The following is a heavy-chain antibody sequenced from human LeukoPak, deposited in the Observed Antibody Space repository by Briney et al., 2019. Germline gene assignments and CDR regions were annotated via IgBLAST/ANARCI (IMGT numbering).Heavy chain of an antibody. CDR3: ARDPPLGSCSTISCPHLDY. CDR2: ISSSSSFI. J-gene: IGHJ4*02. Sequence: NSGGSLRLSCAASGFTFSRHSMNWVRQAPGKGLEWVSSISSSSSFIYYADSVKGRFTISRDNAKNSLYLQMNSLRAEDTAVYYCARDPPLGSCSTISCPHLDYWGQGTLVTVSS. V-gene: IGHV3-21*01. D-gene: IGHD2-2*01. CDR1: GFTFSRHS.